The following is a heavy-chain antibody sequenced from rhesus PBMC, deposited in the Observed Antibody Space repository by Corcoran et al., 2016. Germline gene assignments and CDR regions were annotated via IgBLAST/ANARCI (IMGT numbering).Heavy chain of an antibody. V-gene: IGHV4-122*02. CDR3: AREGSYPDY. CDR1: GYSISSGYG. J-gene: IGHJ4*01. CDR2: ISYSGST. D-gene: IGHD1-44*02. Sequence: QLQLQESGPGLVKPSETLSLTCAVSGYSISSGYGWSCIRQPPGKGLEWIGYISYSGSTSYSPSLKSRVTISRDTAKNQFSLKLSSVTAADTGVYYCAREGSYPDYWGQGVLVTVSS.